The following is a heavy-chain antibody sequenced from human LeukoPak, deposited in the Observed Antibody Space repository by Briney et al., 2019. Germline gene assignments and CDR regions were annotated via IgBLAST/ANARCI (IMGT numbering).Heavy chain of an antibody. Sequence: ASVKVSCKASGYTFTGYYMHWVRQAPGQGLEWVGRINPNSGATNYAQRFQGRVTMTRDTSISTAYMELSRLRSDDTAVYYCSRQGVWGAFDIWGQGTMVTVSS. CDR3: SRQGVWGAFDI. V-gene: IGHV1-2*06. D-gene: IGHD3-10*01. J-gene: IGHJ3*02. CDR1: GYTFTGYY. CDR2: INPNSGAT.